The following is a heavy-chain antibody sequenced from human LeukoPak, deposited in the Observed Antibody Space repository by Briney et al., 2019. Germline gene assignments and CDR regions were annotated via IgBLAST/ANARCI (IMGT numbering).Heavy chain of an antibody. D-gene: IGHD5-24*01. CDR2: ISSSSSTL. J-gene: IGHJ4*02. Sequence: PGGSLRLSCAASGFIFSSYGMHWVRQAPDKGLEWVAYISSSSSTLYYADSVKGRFTISRDNAKNSLYLQMNSLRADDTAVYYCARDERWLPWRYFDYWGQGTLVTVSS. CDR1: GFIFSSYG. CDR3: ARDERWLPWRYFDY. V-gene: IGHV3-48*01.